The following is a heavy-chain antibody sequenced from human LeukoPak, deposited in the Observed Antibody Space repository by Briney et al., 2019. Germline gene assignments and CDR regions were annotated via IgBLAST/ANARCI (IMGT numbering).Heavy chain of an antibody. J-gene: IGHJ6*04. CDR1: GLTVSSNY. CDR3: ARVPHYHYVMDV. V-gene: IGHV3-53*05. Sequence: GGSLRLSCAASGLTVSSNYMSWVRQAPGKGLGCVSVIYSGGRTYYADSVKGRFTISRDNSKNTLYLQMNSLRGEDTAVYYCARVPHYHYVMDVWGKGTTVTVSS. CDR2: IYSGGRT.